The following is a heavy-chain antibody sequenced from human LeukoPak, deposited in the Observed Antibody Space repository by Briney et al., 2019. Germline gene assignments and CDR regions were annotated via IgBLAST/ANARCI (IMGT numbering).Heavy chain of an antibody. CDR3: ARGHYSFDY. V-gene: IGHV3-48*02. J-gene: IGHJ4*02. CDR2: VSAGSITI. CDR1: GFTLNNYD. Sequence: GGSLRLSCAASGFTLNNYDMNWVRQAPGKGLEWVSYVSAGSITIYYADSVKGRFTISRDNAKDSLYLQMNSLRDEDTAVYYCARGHYSFDYWGQGTLVTVSS.